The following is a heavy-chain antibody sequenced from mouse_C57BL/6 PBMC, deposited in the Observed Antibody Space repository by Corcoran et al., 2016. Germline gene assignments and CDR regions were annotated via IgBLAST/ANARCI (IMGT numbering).Heavy chain of an antibody. D-gene: IGHD1-1*01. CDR3: ARRDITTVVATNYFDY. CDR2: ILPGSGST. J-gene: IGHJ2*01. CDR1: GYTFTGYW. V-gene: IGHV1-9*01. Sequence: QVQLQQSGAELMKPGASVKLSCKATGYTFTGYWIEWVKQRPGHGLEWIGEILPGSGSTNYNEKFKGKATFTADTSSNTAYMQLSSLTTEDSAIYYCARRDITTVVATNYFDYWDQGTTLTVSS.